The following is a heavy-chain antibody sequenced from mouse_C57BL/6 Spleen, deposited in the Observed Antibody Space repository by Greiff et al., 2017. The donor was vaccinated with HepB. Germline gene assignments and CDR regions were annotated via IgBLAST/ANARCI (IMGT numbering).Heavy chain of an antibody. CDR2: INPSNGGT. V-gene: IGHV1-53*01. Sequence: VQLQQSGTELVKPGASVKLSCKASGYTFTSYWMHWVKQRPGQGLEWIGNINPSNGGTNYNEKFKSKATLTVDKSSSTAYMQLSSLTSEDSAVYYCARTRSNYFYWYFDVWGTGTTVTVSS. CDR1: GYTFTSYW. D-gene: IGHD2-5*01. CDR3: ARTRSNYFYWYFDV. J-gene: IGHJ1*03.